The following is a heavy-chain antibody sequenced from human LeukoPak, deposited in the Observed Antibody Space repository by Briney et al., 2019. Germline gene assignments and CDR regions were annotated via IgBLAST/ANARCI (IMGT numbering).Heavy chain of an antibody. CDR1: GFTFSSYW. J-gene: IGHJ4*02. CDR3: ARVRGVTSGPRPYYFDY. Sequence: PGGSLRLSCAASGFTFSSYWMSWVRQAAGKGLEWVANIKQDGSEKYYVDSVKGRFTISRDNAKNSLYLQMNSLRAEDTAVYYCARVRGVTSGPRPYYFDYWGQGTLVTVSS. D-gene: IGHD4-17*01. CDR2: IKQDGSEK. V-gene: IGHV3-7*01.